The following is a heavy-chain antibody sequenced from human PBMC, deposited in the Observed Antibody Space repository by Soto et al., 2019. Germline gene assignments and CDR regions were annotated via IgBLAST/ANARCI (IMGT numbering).Heavy chain of an antibody. CDR2: IYYSGST. D-gene: IGHD3-3*01. J-gene: IGHJ4*02. CDR3: ARSDYDFWSGHFDY. Sequence: QLQLQESGPGLVKPSETLSLTCTVSGGSISSSSYYWGWIRQPPGKGLEWIGSIYYSGSTYYNPSLKSRVTISVDTSKNQFSLKLSSVTAADTAVYYCARSDYDFWSGHFDYWGQGTLVTVSS. CDR1: GGSISSSSYY. V-gene: IGHV4-39*01.